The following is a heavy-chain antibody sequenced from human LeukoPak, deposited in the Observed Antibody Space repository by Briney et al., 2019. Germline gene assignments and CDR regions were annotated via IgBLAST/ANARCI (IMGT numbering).Heavy chain of an antibody. CDR1: GFTFSSYA. Sequence: GGSLRLSCAASGFTFSSYAMSWVRQAPGKGLEWVSAISGSGGSTYYADSVKGRFTISRDNSKNTLYLQMNSLRAEDTAVYYCAKDRPYYYDSSGPHMDVWGQGTTATVSS. J-gene: IGHJ6*02. CDR3: AKDRPYYYDSSGPHMDV. D-gene: IGHD3-22*01. V-gene: IGHV3-23*01. CDR2: ISGSGGST.